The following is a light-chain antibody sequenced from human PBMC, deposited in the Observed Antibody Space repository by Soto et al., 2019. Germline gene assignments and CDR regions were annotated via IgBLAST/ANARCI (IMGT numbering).Light chain of an antibody. Sequence: QSVLTQPRSVSGSPGQSVTISCTETSSDVGGYNYVSWYQQHPGKAPKLMIYDVSKRPSGVPDRFSGSKSGNTASLTTSGLQAEDEADYYCCSYAGSYTRYVFGTGTKVTVL. CDR2: DVS. CDR3: CSYAGSYTRYV. CDR1: SSDVGGYNY. V-gene: IGLV2-11*01. J-gene: IGLJ1*01.